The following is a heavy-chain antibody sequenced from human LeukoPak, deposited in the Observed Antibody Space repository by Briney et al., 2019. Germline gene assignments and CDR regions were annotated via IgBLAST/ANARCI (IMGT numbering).Heavy chain of an antibody. CDR2: ISYDGSNK. CDR1: GFTFSSYA. V-gene: IGHV3-30-3*01. D-gene: IGHD3-16*02. CDR3: ARVFHLGELSLGY. J-gene: IGHJ4*02. Sequence: GGSLRLSCAASGFTFSSYAMHWVRQAPGKGLEWVAVISYDGSNKYYADSVKGRFTISRDNSKNTLYLQMNSLRAEDTAVYYCARVFHLGELSLGYWGQGTLVTVSS.